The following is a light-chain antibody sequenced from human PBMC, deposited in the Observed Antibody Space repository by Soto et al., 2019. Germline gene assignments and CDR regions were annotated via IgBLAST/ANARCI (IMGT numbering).Light chain of an antibody. V-gene: IGLV1-51*02. CDR3: GTWDSSLSIFD. Sequence: VVTQPPSVTAAPAQEATMFCYGGSSNIGNYYVSWHQQLPGTAPKLLIYENDKRPSGIPDRFSGSKSGTSATLGITGLQTWDEDDYYCGTWDSSLSIFDFGTGTKVTVL. CDR2: END. J-gene: IGLJ1*01. CDR1: SSNIGNYY.